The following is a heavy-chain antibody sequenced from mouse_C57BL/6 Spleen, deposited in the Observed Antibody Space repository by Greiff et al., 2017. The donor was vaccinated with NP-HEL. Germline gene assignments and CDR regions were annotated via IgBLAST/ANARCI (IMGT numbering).Heavy chain of an antibody. CDR3: ARVGGYYDYDRDY. Sequence: VKLQQPGAELVRPGTSVKLSCKASGYTFTSYWMHWVKQRPGQGLEWIGVIDPSDSYTNYNQKFKGKATLTVDPSSSTAYMQLSSLTSEDSAVYYCARVGGYYDYDRDYWGQGTTLTVSS. CDR1: GYTFTSYW. V-gene: IGHV1-59*01. D-gene: IGHD2-4*01. J-gene: IGHJ2*01. CDR2: IDPSDSYT.